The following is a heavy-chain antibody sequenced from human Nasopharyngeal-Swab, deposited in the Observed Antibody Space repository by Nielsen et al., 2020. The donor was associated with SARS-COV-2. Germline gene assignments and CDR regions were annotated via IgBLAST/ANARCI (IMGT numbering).Heavy chain of an antibody. V-gene: IGHV3-15*01. CDR2: IKSKTDGGTT. CDR3: VTDPVQVGIYN. D-gene: IGHD1-26*01. Sequence: WIRQRPGKGLEWVGSIKSKTDGGTTDYAAPVKGRFAISRDDSKNRLYLQINSLKIEDTAVYYCVTDPVQVGIYNWGQGTLVTVSS. J-gene: IGHJ4*02.